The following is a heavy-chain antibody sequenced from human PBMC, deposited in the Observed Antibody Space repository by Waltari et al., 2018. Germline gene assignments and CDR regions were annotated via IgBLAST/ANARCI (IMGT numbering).Heavy chain of an antibody. D-gene: IGHD2-15*01. V-gene: IGHV4-4*02. CDR2: VLSSGRT. CDR3: ARDRGRGLYLDT. J-gene: IGHJ5*02. CDR1: GDSVSNSNW. Sequence: QLQLQESGPGLVKPSGTLSLSCDVSGDSVSNSNWWSWVRQSQQKGLEWIGQVLSSGRTNYNPSFASRVTMSLDTSNNQFSLRLTSATAADTAVYYCARDRGRGLYLDTWGPGTLVTVSP.